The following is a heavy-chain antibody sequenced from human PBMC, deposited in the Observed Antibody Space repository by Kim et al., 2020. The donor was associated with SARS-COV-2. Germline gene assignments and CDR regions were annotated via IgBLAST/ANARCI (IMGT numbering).Heavy chain of an antibody. CDR1: GFTFSSYA. J-gene: IGHJ5*02. Sequence: GGSLRLSCAASGFTFSSYAMSWVRQAPGKGLEWVSAISGSGGSTYYADSVKGRFTISRDNSKNTLYLQMNSLRAEDTAVYYCAKDPTTYYYGSGSYDLNWFGPWGQGTLVTVSS. D-gene: IGHD3-10*01. CDR3: AKDPTTYYYGSGSYDLNWFGP. CDR2: ISGSGGST. V-gene: IGHV3-23*01.